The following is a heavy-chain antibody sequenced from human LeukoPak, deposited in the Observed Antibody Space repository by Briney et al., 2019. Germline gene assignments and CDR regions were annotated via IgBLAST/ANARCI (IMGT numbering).Heavy chain of an antibody. CDR3: ARVDSSGWSSIDY. J-gene: IGHJ4*02. CDR2: INPNSGGT. D-gene: IGHD6-19*01. V-gene: IGHV1-2*02. CDR1: GYTFTGYC. Sequence: ASVKVSCKASGYTFTGYCMHWVRQAPGQGLEWMGWINPNSGGTNYAQKFQGRVTMTRNTSISTAYMELSRLRSDDTAVYYCARVDSSGWSSIDYWGQGTLVTVSS.